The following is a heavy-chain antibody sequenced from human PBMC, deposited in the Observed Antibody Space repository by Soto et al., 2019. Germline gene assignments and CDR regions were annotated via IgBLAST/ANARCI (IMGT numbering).Heavy chain of an antibody. J-gene: IGHJ4*02. Sequence: PSETLSLTCAVSGGSISSGGYSWSWVRQPPGKGLDWIGNIYYSGSTFYNPSLRSRVTLSVDTSKNQFSLRLNSVTVADTAVYFCAGFVVPASRNSDFDYWGQGTLVTV. V-gene: IGHV4-30-2*03. CDR1: GGSISSGGYS. CDR3: AGFVVPASRNSDFDY. CDR2: IYYSGST. D-gene: IGHD2-15*01.